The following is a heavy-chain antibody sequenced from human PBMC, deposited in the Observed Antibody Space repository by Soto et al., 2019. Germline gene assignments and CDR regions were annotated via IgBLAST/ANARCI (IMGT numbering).Heavy chain of an antibody. V-gene: IGHV3-23*01. D-gene: IGHD3-3*01. J-gene: IGHJ4*02. CDR1: GFTFSSYA. CDR3: AKGIERITIYHYFDY. Sequence: EVQLLESGGGLVQPGGSLRLSCAASGFTFSSYAMSWVRQAPGKGLEWVSAISGSGGSTYYADSVRGRFTISRDNSNNTLYLQMNSLRAEDTAVYYCAKGIERITIYHYFDYWGQGTLVTVSS. CDR2: ISGSGGST.